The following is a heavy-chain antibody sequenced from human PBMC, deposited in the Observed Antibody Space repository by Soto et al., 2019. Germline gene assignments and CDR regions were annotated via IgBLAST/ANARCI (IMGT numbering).Heavy chain of an antibody. D-gene: IGHD6-13*01. J-gene: IGHJ5*02. CDR3: ARGGPLIPAAVTWSAP. V-gene: IGHV4-34*01. Sequence: PFVPLSLSYAVYEGSFSGHDWSWISQNPGKGLEWIGEINHSGSTNYNPSLKSRVTISVDTSKNQFSLKLSSVTAADTAVYYCARGGPLIPAAVTWSAPWVKGTLVPGSS. CDR2: INHSGST. CDR1: EGSFSGHD.